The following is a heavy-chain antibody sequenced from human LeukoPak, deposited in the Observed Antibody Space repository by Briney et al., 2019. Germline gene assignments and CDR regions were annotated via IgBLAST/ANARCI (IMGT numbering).Heavy chain of an antibody. CDR1: GFTFSSYW. CDR2: TNRDGSST. CDR3: ARDSVEWYIFDY. J-gene: IGHJ4*02. D-gene: IGHD3-3*01. Sequence: GGSLRLSCAASGFTFSSYWMHWVRQAPGKGPVWVARTNRDGSSTAYADSVKGRFTISKDNAKNTLYRLMNSLRAEDTAVYYCARDSVEWYIFDYWGQGTLVTVSS. V-gene: IGHV3-74*01.